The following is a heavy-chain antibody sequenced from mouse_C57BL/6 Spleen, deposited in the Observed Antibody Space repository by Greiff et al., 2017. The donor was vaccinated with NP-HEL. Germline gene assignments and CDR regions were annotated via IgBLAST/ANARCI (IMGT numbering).Heavy chain of an antibody. CDR2: IYPGSGNT. CDR1: GYTFTDYY. D-gene: IGHD2-4*01. Sequence: QVQLKQSGAELVRPGASVKLSCKASGYTFTDYYINWVKQRPGQGLEWIARIYPGSGNTYYNEKFKGKATLTAEKSSSTAYMQLSSLTSEDSAVYCCARTDYDEDYFDYWGQGTTLTVSS. CDR3: ARTDYDEDYFDY. V-gene: IGHV1-76*01. J-gene: IGHJ2*01.